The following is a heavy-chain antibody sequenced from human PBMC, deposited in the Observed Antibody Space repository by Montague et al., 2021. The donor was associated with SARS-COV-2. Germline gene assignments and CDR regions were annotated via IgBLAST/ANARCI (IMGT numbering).Heavy chain of an antibody. J-gene: IGHJ4*02. CDR3: VRFRFCSSTSYNAGSCGYIDS. CDR2: IYHTGST. D-gene: IGHD2-2*01. V-gene: IGHV4-31*01. Sequence: SETLSLTCTVSGGSISGSLYYWGWIRRHPGKGLEWLGYIYHTGSTNYDPSLKSQLTISLDASKSDFSLHLSSVTAADTAVDYCVRFRFCSSTSYNAGSCGYIDSWGQGTRVTVSS. CDR1: GGSISGSLYY.